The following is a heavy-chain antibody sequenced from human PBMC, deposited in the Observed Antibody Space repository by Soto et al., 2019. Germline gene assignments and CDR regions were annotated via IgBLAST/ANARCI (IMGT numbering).Heavy chain of an antibody. Sequence: LRLSCAVAEVSCSSCGMHWVRQAPGKGLEWVAVISYDGSNKYYADSVKGRFTISRDNSKNTLYLQMDSLRAEDTAVYYCANRHAYSKYVGMDVWGQGTTVPVSS. CDR3: ANRHAYSKYVGMDV. V-gene: IGHV3-30*18. D-gene: IGHD4-4*01. J-gene: IGHJ6*02. CDR1: EVSCSSCG. CDR2: ISYDGSNK.